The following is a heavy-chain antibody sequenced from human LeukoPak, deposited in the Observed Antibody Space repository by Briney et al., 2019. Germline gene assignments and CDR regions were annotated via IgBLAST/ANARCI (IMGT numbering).Heavy chain of an antibody. J-gene: IGHJ6*03. CDR2: IYTSGST. CDR1: GGSISSYY. CDR3: ARVLYGSGKYYYYYMDV. V-gene: IGHV4-4*07. D-gene: IGHD3-10*01. Sequence: PSETLSLTCTVSGGSISSYYWSWIRQPAGKGLEWIGRIYTSGSTNYNPSLKSRVTMSVDTSKNQFSLKLSSVTAADTAVYYCARVLYGSGKYYYYYMDVWGKGTTVTVSS.